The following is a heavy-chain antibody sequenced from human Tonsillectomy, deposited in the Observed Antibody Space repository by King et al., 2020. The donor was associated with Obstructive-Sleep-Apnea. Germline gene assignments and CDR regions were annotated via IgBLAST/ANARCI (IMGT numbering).Heavy chain of an antibody. V-gene: IGHV3-30*04. CDR1: GFTFSSYA. D-gene: IGHD2-2*01. J-gene: IGHJ6*02. Sequence: VQLVESGGGEVQPGRSLRLSCAASGFTFSSYAMHWVRQAPGKGLEWVAVISYDGSNKYYADSVKGRFTISRDNSKNTLYLQMNSLRAEDTAVYYCSRENSYCSSTSCIYYYYGMDVWGQGTTVTVSS. CDR2: ISYDGSNK. CDR3: SRENSYCSSTSCIYYYYGMDV.